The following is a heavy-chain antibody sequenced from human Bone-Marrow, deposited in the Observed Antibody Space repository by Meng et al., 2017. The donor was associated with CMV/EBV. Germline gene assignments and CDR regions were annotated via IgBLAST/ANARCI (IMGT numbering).Heavy chain of an antibody. J-gene: IGHJ4*02. V-gene: IGHV4-39*07. CDR2: IYYSGST. D-gene: IGHD2-2*01. CDR3: ARGGYQLLFPLYFDY. Sequence: SETLSLTCTVSGGSISSYYWGWIRQPPGKGLEWIGSIYYSGSTYHNPSLKSRVAISVDTSKNQFSLKLSSVTAADTAVYYCARGGYQLLFPLYFDYWGQGTLVTVSS. CDR1: GGSISSYY.